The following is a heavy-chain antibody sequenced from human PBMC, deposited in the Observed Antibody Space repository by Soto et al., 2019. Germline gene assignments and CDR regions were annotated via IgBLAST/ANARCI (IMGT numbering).Heavy chain of an antibody. CDR3: AIPSYYDFWSGYPNNSGFNSFDP. D-gene: IGHD3-3*01. CDR1: GGTFSSYA. CDR2: IIPIFGTA. J-gene: IGHJ5*02. V-gene: IGHV1-69*13. Sequence: GASVKVSCKASGGTFSSYAISWVRQAPGQGLEWMGGIIPIFGTANYAQKFQGRVTITADESTSTAYMELGSLRSEDTAVYYCAIPSYYDFWSGYPNNSGFNSFDPWGQGTLVTVSS.